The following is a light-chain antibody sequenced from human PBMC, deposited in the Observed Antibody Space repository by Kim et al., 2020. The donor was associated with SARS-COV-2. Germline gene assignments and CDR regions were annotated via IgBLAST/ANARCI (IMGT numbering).Light chain of an antibody. CDR1: QKVGKF. Sequence: ASVGDRVTITCRASQKVGKFLNWYQQKPGKAPKLLIYAASRLQNGVPSRFSGGGSETDFTLTINSLQPEDFATYYCQQTYSNPDTFRHGTKVDIK. V-gene: IGKV1-39*01. J-gene: IGKJ1*01. CDR3: QQTYSNPDT. CDR2: AAS.